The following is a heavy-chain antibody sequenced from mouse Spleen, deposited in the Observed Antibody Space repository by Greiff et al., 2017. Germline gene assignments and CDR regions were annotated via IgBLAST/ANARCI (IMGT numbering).Heavy chain of an antibody. Sequence: VQLQQSGAELMKPGASVKISCKATGYTFSSYWIEWVKQRPGHGLEWIGEILPGSGSTNYNEKFKGKATFTADTSSNTAYMQLSSLTSEDSAVYYCARDELGRVDYWGQGTTLTVSS. CDR1: GYTFSSYW. V-gene: IGHV1-9*01. J-gene: IGHJ2*01. CDR3: ARDELGRVDY. D-gene: IGHD4-1*01. CDR2: ILPGSGST.